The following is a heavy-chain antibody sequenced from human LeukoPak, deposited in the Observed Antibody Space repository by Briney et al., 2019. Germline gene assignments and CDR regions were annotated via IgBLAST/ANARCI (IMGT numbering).Heavy chain of an antibody. CDR3: ARDIASRYGSGSYLDY. D-gene: IGHD3-10*01. J-gene: IGHJ4*02. CDR2: ISAYNGNT. V-gene: IGHV1-18*01. CDR1: GYTLTSYG. Sequence: ASVKVSCKASGYTLTSYGISWVRQAPGQGLEWMGWISAYNGNTNYAQKLQGRVTMTTDTSTSTAYMELRSLRSDDTAVYYCARDIASRYGSGSYLDYWGQGTLVTVSS.